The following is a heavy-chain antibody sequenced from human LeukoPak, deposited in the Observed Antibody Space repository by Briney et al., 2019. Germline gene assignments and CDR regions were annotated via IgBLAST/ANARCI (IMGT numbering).Heavy chain of an antibody. J-gene: IGHJ3*02. Sequence: GGALSSSCVASGFTSGAYTITWVRLPPGKGLEWVSSNSSSLNMYFAESVKGRVTISRDSARNSVSLQLNSLRVEDTAVYYCARDAGIFAFDIWGQGTVGTVSS. CDR1: GFTSGAYT. CDR3: ARDAGIFAFDI. CDR2: NSSSLNM. D-gene: IGHD3-3*01. V-gene: IGHV3-69-1*01.